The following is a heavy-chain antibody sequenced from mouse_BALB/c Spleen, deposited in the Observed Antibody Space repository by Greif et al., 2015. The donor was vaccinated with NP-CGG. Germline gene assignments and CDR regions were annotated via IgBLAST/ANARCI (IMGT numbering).Heavy chain of an antibody. CDR2: IYPGNGDT. Sequence: QSGAELVKPGASVKMSCKASGYTFTSYNMHWVKQTPGQGLEWIGAIYPGNGDTSYNQKFKGKATLTADKSSSTAYMQLSSLTSEDSAVYYCAMRSDRYDGIFAYWGQGTLVTVSA. J-gene: IGHJ3*01. D-gene: IGHD2-14*01. CDR3: AMRSDRYDGIFAY. V-gene: IGHV1-12*01. CDR1: GYTFTSYN.